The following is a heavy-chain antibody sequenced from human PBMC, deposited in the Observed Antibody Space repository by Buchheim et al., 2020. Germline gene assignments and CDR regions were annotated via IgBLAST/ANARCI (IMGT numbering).Heavy chain of an antibody. D-gene: IGHD5-18*01. CDR1: GGSISSSSYY. Sequence: QLQLQESGPGLVKPSETLSLTCTVSGGSISSSSYYWGWIRQPPGKGLEWIGSIYYSGSTYYNPSLKSRVTISVDTSKNQFSLKLSSVTAADTAVYYCARHFGYSYFLSLNFDYWGQGTL. CDR3: ARHFGYSYFLSLNFDY. J-gene: IGHJ4*02. CDR2: IYYSGST. V-gene: IGHV4-39*01.